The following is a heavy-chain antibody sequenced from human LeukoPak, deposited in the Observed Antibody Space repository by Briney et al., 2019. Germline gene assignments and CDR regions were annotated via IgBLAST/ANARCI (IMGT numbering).Heavy chain of an antibody. J-gene: IGHJ6*02. Sequence: GGSLRLSCAASGLTFSSYGMHWVRQAPGKGLEWVAVIWYDGSNKYYADSVKGRFTISRDNSKNTLYLQMNSLRAEDTAVYYCARDRLRFLEWSGYGMDVWGQGTTVTVSS. CDR3: ARDRLRFLEWSGYGMDV. V-gene: IGHV3-33*01. CDR1: GLTFSSYG. D-gene: IGHD3-3*01. CDR2: IWYDGSNK.